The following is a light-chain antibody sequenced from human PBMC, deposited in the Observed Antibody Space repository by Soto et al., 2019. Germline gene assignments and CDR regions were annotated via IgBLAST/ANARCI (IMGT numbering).Light chain of an antibody. J-gene: IGKJ4*01. CDR2: EAS. V-gene: IGKV1-9*01. Sequence: IQLTQSPSSLSASIGDRFTITCLASQDINSYLAWYQQKPGKAPNLLIYEASILQRGVPSRFSGSISGTDFTLTISSLQAEDFATYYCQQTRSYPSTFGGGTKVDIK. CDR1: QDINSY. CDR3: QQTRSYPST.